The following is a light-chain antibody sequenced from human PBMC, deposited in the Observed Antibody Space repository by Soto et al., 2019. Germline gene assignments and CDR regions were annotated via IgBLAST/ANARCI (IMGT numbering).Light chain of an antibody. CDR1: QSVSTY. V-gene: IGKV3-11*01. CDR3: QQRGHWPRT. CDR2: GAS. Sequence: EVVLTQSPATMSLYPGEGATLSCRASQSVSTYLAWYQQKPGQAPRLLIFGASKRATGIPDRISGSGSGTDFTLTISSLEPEDFAVYYCQQRGHWPRTFGQGTKVEMK. J-gene: IGKJ1*01.